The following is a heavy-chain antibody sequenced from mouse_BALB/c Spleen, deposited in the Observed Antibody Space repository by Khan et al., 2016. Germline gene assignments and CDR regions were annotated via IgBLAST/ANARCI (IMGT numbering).Heavy chain of an antibody. D-gene: IGHD2-4*01. J-gene: IGHJ3*01. Sequence: EVELVESGGGLVKPGGSLKLSCAASGFTFSDYYMYWVRQTPEKRLAWVATISDGGSYTYYPDSVKGRFTISRDNAKNNLYLQMSSLKSEDTAMYYCAREGLRRGFAYWGQGTLVNVSA. CDR2: ISDGGSYT. CDR1: GFTFSDYY. CDR3: AREGLRRGFAY. V-gene: IGHV5-4*02.